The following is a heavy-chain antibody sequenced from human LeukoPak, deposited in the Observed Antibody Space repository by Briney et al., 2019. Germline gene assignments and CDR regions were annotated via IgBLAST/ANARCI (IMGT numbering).Heavy chain of an antibody. J-gene: IGHJ6*03. Sequence: SETLSLTCAVYGGSFSGYYWSWIRQPPGKGLEWIGEINHSGSTNYNPSLKSRVTISVDTSKNQFSLKLSSVTAADTAVYYCARGSDCSSTSCHTQDRYYYYYYMDVWGKGTTVTVSS. CDR3: ARGSDCSSTSCHTQDRYYYYYYMDV. V-gene: IGHV4-34*01. CDR2: INHSGST. D-gene: IGHD2-2*01. CDR1: GGSFSGYY.